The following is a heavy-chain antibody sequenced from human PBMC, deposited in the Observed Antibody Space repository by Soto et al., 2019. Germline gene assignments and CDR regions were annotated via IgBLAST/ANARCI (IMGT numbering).Heavy chain of an antibody. CDR1: GYTFTGYY. J-gene: IGHJ6*02. Sequence: GSVKVSCKASGYTFTGYYMHWVRQAPGQGLEWMGWINPNSGGTNYAQKFQGWVTMTRDTSISTAYMELSRLRSDDTAVYYCARDLVSYYDFWSGYFPALGYGMDVWGQGTTVTVSS. V-gene: IGHV1-2*04. CDR3: ARDLVSYYDFWSGYFPALGYGMDV. D-gene: IGHD3-3*01. CDR2: INPNSGGT.